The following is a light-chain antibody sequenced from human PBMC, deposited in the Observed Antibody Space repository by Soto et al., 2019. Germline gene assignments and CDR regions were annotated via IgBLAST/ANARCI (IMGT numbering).Light chain of an antibody. CDR3: QQHANWPLT. J-gene: IGKJ4*01. CDR1: QSVGNN. V-gene: IGKV3-11*01. Sequence: EIVLTQSPATLSLSPGERATLSCRASQSVGNNLAWYQQKPGQAPGLLIYEASTRATGIPARFSGSGSGTDCTLTISSLEPEDFAVYYCQQHANWPLTFGGGTKVEIK. CDR2: EAS.